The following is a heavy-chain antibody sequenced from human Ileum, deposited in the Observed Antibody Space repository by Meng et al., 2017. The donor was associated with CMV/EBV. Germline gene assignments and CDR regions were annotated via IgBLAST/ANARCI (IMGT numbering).Heavy chain of an antibody. V-gene: IGHV4-39*01. Sequence: TVSGGSISSSSYYWGWIRQPPGKGLEWIGSIYYSGSTYYNPSLKSRVTISVDTSKNQFSLKLSSVTAADTAVYYCASGGSTYYFDYWGQGTLVTVSS. CDR2: IYYSGST. CDR1: GGSISSSSYY. D-gene: IGHD3-16*01. J-gene: IGHJ4*02. CDR3: ASGGSTYYFDY.